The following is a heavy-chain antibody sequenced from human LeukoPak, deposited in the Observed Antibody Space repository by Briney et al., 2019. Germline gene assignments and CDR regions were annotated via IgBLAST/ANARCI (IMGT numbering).Heavy chain of an antibody. V-gene: IGHV4-59*08. CDR2: IYYSGST. CDR3: ARLSGYYSSFDY. CDR1: GGSISSYY. J-gene: IGHJ4*02. D-gene: IGHD3-3*01. Sequence: SETLSLTCTVSGGSISSYYWSWIRQPPGKGLEWIGYIYYSGSTNYNPSLKSRVTISVDTSKNQFSLKLSSVTAADTAVYYCARLSGYYSSFDYWGQGTLVTVSS.